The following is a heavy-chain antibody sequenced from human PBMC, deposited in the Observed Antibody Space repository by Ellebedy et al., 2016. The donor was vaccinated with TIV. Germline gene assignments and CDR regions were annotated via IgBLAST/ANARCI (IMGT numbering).Heavy chain of an antibody. CDR2: ISGGGGTI. D-gene: IGHD6-13*01. CDR3: AAGRNY. Sequence: GESLKISCAASGFSFSSYWMSWVRQAPGKGPEWVSSISGGGGTIYYADSVKGRFTISRDNSKNTVSLQMNSLRVDDTAVYSCAAGRNYWGQGTQVTVSS. J-gene: IGHJ4*02. CDR1: GFSFSSYW. V-gene: IGHV3-23*01.